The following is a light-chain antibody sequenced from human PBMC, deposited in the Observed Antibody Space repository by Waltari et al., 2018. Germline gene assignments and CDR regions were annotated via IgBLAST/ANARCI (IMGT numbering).Light chain of an antibody. CDR2: DAS. CDR1: QDISNY. V-gene: IGKV1-33*01. Sequence: DIQMTQSPSSLSASVGDRVTITCRASQDISNYLNWYQQKPGRAPKLLIYDASNLETGVPSRFSGSGSGTDFTFPISSLQPEDIATYYCQQYDNLPITFGQGTRLEIK. J-gene: IGKJ5*01. CDR3: QQYDNLPIT.